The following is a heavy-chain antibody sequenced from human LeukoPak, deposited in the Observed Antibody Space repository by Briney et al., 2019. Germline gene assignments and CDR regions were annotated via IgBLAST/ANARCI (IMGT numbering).Heavy chain of an antibody. J-gene: IGHJ4*02. CDR1: GFTIYSNY. D-gene: IGHD3-10*01. CDR2: IHNVDRT. CDR3: LQFAY. Sequence: PGGSLRLSCTASGFTIYSNYISWVRRAPGKGLEWVSIIHNVDRTYYADSVKGRFTISRDNSKNTVYLQMTSLRVEDTAVYYCLQFAYWGQGTLVTVSS. V-gene: IGHV3-66*01.